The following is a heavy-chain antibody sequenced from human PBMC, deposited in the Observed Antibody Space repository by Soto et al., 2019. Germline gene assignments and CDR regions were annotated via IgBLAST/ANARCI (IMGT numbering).Heavy chain of an antibody. D-gene: IGHD6-6*01. CDR1: GFTFSSYG. Sequence: VQLVESGGGVVQPGRSLRLSCAASGFTFSSYGMHWVRQAPGKGLEWVAVISYDGSNKYYADSVKGRFTISRDNSKNTLYLQMNSLRAEDTAVYYCAKDMNDGSSFDYWGQGTLVTVSS. J-gene: IGHJ4*02. CDR2: ISYDGSNK. CDR3: AKDMNDGSSFDY. V-gene: IGHV3-30*18.